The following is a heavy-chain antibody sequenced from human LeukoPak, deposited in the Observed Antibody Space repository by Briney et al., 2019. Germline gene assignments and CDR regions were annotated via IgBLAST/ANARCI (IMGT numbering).Heavy chain of an antibody. Sequence: PGGSLRLSCAASGFTFSSYSMNWVRQATGKGLEWVSYISSSSSTIYYADSVKGRFTISRDNAKNSLYLQMNSLRAEDTAVYYCARSTLGYCSSTSCSLDYWGQGTLVTVSS. CDR3: ARSTLGYCSSTSCSLDY. J-gene: IGHJ4*02. CDR2: ISSSSSTI. V-gene: IGHV3-48*01. D-gene: IGHD2-2*01. CDR1: GFTFSSYS.